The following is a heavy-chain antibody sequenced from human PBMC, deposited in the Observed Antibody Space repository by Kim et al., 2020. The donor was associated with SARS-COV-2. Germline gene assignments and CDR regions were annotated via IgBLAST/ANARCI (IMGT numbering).Heavy chain of an antibody. V-gene: IGHV3-21*01. CDR1: GFTFNSYS. Sequence: GGSLRLSCAASGFTFNSYSMNWVRQAPGKGLEWVSSISGSSDNIYYADSVKGRFTISRDNAKNSLYLQMNSLRTEDTAVYYCARSLCSSCYVEVMDVWG. CDR3: ARSLCSSCYVEVMDV. J-gene: IGHJ6*01. CDR2: ISGSSDNI. D-gene: IGHD6-13*01.